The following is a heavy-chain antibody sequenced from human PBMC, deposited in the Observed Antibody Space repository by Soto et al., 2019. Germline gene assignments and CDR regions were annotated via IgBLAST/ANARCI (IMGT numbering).Heavy chain of an antibody. CDR2: MNPNSGNT. CDR3: ARPYCSSTSCRFVYYYYMDV. D-gene: IGHD2-2*01. CDR1: GYTFTSYD. Sequence: ASVKVSCKASGYTFTSYDINWVRQATGQGLEWMGWMNPNSGNTGYAQKFQGRVTMTRNTSISTAYMELSSLRSEDTAVYYCARPYCSSTSCRFVYYYYMDVWGKGTTVTVSS. J-gene: IGHJ6*03. V-gene: IGHV1-8*01.